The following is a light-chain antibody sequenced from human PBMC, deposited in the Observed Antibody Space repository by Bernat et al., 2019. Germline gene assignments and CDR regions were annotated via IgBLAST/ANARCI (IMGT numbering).Light chain of an antibody. V-gene: IGLV2-18*02. CDR3: SSYTRTSTFV. J-gene: IGLJ1*01. CDR2: EVT. CDR1: RSDVGSHNR. Sequence: QSALTQPPSVSGSPGQSVTISCTGTRSDVGSHNRVSWYQQSPGTAPKLIIYEVTNRPAGVPDRFSGSKSGNTASLTISGLQAYDEADYYCSSYTRTSTFVFGTGTKVTVL.